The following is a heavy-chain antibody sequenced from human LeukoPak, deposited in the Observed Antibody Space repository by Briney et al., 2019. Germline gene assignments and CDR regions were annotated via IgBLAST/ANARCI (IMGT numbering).Heavy chain of an antibody. CDR2: ISSSSSYI. D-gene: IGHD6-6*01. CDR3: ARDWYRSIAIDY. V-gene: IGHV3-21*01. Sequence: GGSLRLSCAASGFTVSSNYMSWVRQAPGKGLEWVSSISSSSSYIYYADSVKGRFTISRDNAKNSLYLQMNSLRAEDTAVYYCARDWYRSIAIDYWGQGTLVTVSS. J-gene: IGHJ4*02. CDR1: GFTVSSNY.